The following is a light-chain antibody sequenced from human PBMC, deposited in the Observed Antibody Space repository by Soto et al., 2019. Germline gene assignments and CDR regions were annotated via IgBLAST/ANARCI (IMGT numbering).Light chain of an antibody. Sequence: QSALTQPVSVSGSPGQSIAISCAGTSSDVGAYNYVSWYLQHPGKAPKLLIYDVNNRPSGESNRFSGSKSGNTASLTISGLQAEDEADYYCSSWTSGTTYVFGSGTKLTVL. CDR2: DVN. V-gene: IGLV2-14*01. CDR1: SSDVGAYNY. CDR3: SSWTSGTTYV. J-gene: IGLJ1*01.